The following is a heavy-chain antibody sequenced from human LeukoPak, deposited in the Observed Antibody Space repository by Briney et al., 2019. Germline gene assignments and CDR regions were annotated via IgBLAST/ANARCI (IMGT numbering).Heavy chain of an antibody. CDR1: RMTLRRNC. CDR2: ISPDGTIK. V-gene: IGHV3-7*01. CDR3: LRQCSPAEGGLGYDAFDL. J-gene: IGHJ3*01. D-gene: IGHD6-19*01. Sequence: GGSLRLSRTPSRMTLRRNCMTCVRQAPGKGLERVANISPDGTIKHYMDSVNGRFTISRDNPKNSLYLQVDSLTDEATPGYYCLRQCSPAEGGLGYDAFDLWGEGTMVTVSS.